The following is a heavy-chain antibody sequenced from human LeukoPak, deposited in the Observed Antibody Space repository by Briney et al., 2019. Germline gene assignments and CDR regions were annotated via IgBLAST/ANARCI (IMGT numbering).Heavy chain of an antibody. J-gene: IGHJ5*02. V-gene: IGHV1-46*01. D-gene: IGHD3-22*01. Sequence: ASVKVSCKASGYTFTSYYMHWVRQAPGQGLEWMGIINPSGGSTSYAQKFQGRVTMTRDTSTSTVYMELSSLRSEDTAVYYCARVGYDSSGYEGNWFDPWGQGTLVTVSS. CDR2: INPSGGST. CDR1: GYTFTSYY. CDR3: ARVGYDSSGYEGNWFDP.